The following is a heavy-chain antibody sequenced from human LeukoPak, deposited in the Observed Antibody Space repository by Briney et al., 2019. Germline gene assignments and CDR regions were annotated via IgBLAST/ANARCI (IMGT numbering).Heavy chain of an antibody. CDR1: GGSCSGYY. V-gene: IGHV4-34*01. CDR2: INHSGST. CDR3: ARVSLRYYYYGMDV. J-gene: IGHJ6*04. Sequence: SETLSLTCAVYGGSCSGYYWSWIRQPPGKGLEWIGEINHSGSTNYNPSLKSRVTISVDTSKNQFSLKLSSVTAADTAVYYCARVSLRYYYYGMDVWGKGTTVTVSS.